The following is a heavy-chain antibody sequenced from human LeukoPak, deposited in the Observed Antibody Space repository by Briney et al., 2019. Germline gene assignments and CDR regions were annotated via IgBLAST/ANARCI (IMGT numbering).Heavy chain of an antibody. Sequence: GGSLRLSCVASGFSFNSYWMSWVRQAPGKGLEWVAHIKQDGGEKYYVDSVKSRFTISRDNAKNSLYLQMNSLRAEDTAVYYCARAVGDYYYYFYMDVWGKGTTVTISS. CDR3: ARAVGDYYYYFYMDV. J-gene: IGHJ6*03. V-gene: IGHV3-7*01. CDR2: IKQDGGEK. CDR1: GFSFNSYW.